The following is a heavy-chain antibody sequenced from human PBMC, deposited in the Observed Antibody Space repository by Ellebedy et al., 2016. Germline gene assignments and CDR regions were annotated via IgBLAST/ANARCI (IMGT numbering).Heavy chain of an antibody. CDR3: AQTTTGDAFDI. D-gene: IGHD4-17*01. V-gene: IGHV3-30*19. Sequence: GGSLRLSCAASGFTFSSYGMHWVRQAPGKGLEWVAVISYDGSNKYYADSVKGRFTISRDNSKNTLYLQMNSLRAEDTAVYYCAQTTTGDAFDIWGQGTMVTVSS. J-gene: IGHJ3*02. CDR1: GFTFSSYG. CDR2: ISYDGSNK.